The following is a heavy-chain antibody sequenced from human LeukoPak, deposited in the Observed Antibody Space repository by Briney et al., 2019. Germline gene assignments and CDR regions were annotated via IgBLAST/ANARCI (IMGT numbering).Heavy chain of an antibody. CDR1: GYTFTSYY. V-gene: IGHV1-46*01. J-gene: IGHJ5*02. CDR3: VRDGNGYDPFDP. CDR2: INPSGGST. Sequence: ASVNVSFKASGYTFTSYYMHWVRQAPGQGLEWMGIINPSGGSTSYAQKFQGRVTMTRDTSTSTVYMELSSLRSEDTAVYYCVRDGNGYDPFDPWGQGTLVTVSS. D-gene: IGHD5-12*01.